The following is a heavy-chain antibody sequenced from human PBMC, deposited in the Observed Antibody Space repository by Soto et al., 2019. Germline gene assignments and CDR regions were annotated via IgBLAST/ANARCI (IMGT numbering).Heavy chain of an antibody. V-gene: IGHV1-69*13. Sequence: ASVKVSCKASGGTFSSYAISWVRQAPGQGLEWMGGIIPIFGTANYAQKFQGRVTITADESTSTAYMELSSLRSEDTAVYYCASGSGSGSGYSYGGYWGQGTLVTVSS. CDR2: IIPIFGTA. D-gene: IGHD5-18*01. CDR3: ASGSGSGSGYSYGGY. CDR1: GGTFSSYA. J-gene: IGHJ4*02.